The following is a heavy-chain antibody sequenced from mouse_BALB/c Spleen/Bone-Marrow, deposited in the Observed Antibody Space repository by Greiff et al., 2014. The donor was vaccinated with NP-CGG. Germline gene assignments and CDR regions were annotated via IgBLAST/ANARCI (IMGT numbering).Heavy chain of an antibody. CDR3: ARGNYGNYVDYFDY. D-gene: IGHD2-1*01. J-gene: IGHJ2*01. V-gene: IGHV5-6-3*01. CDR1: GFTFSSYG. CDR2: INSNGGST. Sequence: EVMLEQSGGGLVQPGGSLKLSCAASGFTFSSYGMSWVRQTPAKRLALVASINSNGGSTYYPDSVKGRFTISRDNAKNTLSLQMSSLKSEDTAMYYCARGNYGNYVDYFDYWGQGTTLTVSS.